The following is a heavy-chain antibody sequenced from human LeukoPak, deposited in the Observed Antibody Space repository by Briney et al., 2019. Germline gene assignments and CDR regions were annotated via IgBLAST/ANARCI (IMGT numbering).Heavy chain of an antibody. Sequence: NPSETLSLTCTVSGGSISSSRYYWGWIRQPPGKGLDWIGSISYSGSTYYNSSLKSQLTISVYTSNNQFSLMLSSVTAADTAAYYYARHSDGGNYHDPFDIWGQGTMATVYS. J-gene: IGHJ3*02. D-gene: IGHD4/OR15-4a*01. V-gene: IGHV4-39*01. CDR3: ARHSDGGNYHDPFDI. CDR1: GGSISSSRYY. CDR2: ISYSGST.